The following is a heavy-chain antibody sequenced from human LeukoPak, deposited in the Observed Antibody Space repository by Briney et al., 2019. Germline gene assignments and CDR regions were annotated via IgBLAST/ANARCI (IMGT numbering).Heavy chain of an antibody. Sequence: PGGSLRLSCAASGFTFSSYGMHWVRQAPGKGLEWVAVIRYDGSNKYYADSVKGRFTISRDNSKNTLYLQMNSLRAEDTAVYYCARDRGWAYSGYDSDYWGQGTLVTVSS. D-gene: IGHD5-12*01. J-gene: IGHJ4*02. CDR2: IRYDGSNK. CDR3: ARDRGWAYSGYDSDY. V-gene: IGHV3-33*01. CDR1: GFTFSSYG.